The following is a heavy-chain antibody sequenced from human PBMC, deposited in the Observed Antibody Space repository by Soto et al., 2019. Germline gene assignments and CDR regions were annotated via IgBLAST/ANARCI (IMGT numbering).Heavy chain of an antibody. D-gene: IGHD3-10*01. Sequence: QVQLVQSGAEVKKPGASVTVSCKTSGYTFSNYGINWVRQAPGQGLEWMGWISGYNGNTNYAQTVQGGVTMTTDPSTGTVYMELRSLKSEDTAIYYCSRLIMVGGRFDPNYYHGMDVWGQGTTVTVSS. CDR2: ISGYNGNT. CDR3: SRLIMVGGRFDPNYYHGMDV. J-gene: IGHJ6*02. CDR1: GYTFSNYG. V-gene: IGHV1-18*01.